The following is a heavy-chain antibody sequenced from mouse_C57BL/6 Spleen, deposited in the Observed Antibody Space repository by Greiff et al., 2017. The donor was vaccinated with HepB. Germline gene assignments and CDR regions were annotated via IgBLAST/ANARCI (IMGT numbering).Heavy chain of an antibody. V-gene: IGHV1-50*01. CDR3: ARGAYYYGSSYCAMDY. J-gene: IGHJ4*01. CDR2: IDPSDSYT. D-gene: IGHD1-1*01. Sequence: QVHVKQPGAELVKPGASVKLSCKASGYTFTSYWMQWVKQRPGQGLEWIGEIDPSDSYTNYNQKFKGKATLTVDTSSSTAYMQLSSLTSEDSAVYYCARGAYYYGSSYCAMDYWGQGTSVTVSS. CDR1: GYTFTSYW.